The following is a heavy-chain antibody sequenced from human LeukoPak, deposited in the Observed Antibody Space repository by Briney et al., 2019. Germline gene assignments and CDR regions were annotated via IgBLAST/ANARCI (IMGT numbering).Heavy chain of an antibody. Sequence: SETLSLTCAVYGGSFSGYYWSWIRQPPGKGLEWIGEINHSGSTNYNPSLKSRVTISVDTSKNQFSLKLSSVTAADTAVYYCARGKRQLVKYYYYYYMTSGAKGPRSPSP. V-gene: IGHV4-34*01. CDR2: INHSGST. D-gene: IGHD6-13*01. CDR1: GGSFSGYY. CDR3: ARGKRQLVKYYYYYYMTS. J-gene: IGHJ6*03.